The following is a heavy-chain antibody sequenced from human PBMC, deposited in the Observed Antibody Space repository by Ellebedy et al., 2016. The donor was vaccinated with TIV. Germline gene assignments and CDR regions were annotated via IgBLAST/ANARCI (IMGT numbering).Heavy chain of an antibody. Sequence: AASVKVSCKASGGSFSSYVISWVRQAPGQGLEWVGGVIHVLETPNYAQKFQGRLTVSSDKPTNTAYMELSSLTSEDTAVYYCAADLASVGQWGQGTLVIVSS. D-gene: IGHD6-6*01. CDR3: AADLASVGQ. V-gene: IGHV1-69*10. CDR2: VIHVLETP. CDR1: GGSFSSYV. J-gene: IGHJ1*01.